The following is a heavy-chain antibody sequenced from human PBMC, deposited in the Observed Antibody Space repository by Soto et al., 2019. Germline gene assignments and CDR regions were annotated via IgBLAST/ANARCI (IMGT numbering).Heavy chain of an antibody. CDR2: ISYDGSNK. CDR1: GFTFSSYA. V-gene: IGHV3-30-3*01. J-gene: IGHJ6*02. Sequence: GGSLRLSCAASGFTFSSYAMHWVRQAPGKGLEWVAVISYDGSNKYYADSVKGRFTISRDNSKNTLYLQMNSLRAEDTAVYYCARDYYYGMDVWGQGTTVTVSS. CDR3: ARDYYYGMDV.